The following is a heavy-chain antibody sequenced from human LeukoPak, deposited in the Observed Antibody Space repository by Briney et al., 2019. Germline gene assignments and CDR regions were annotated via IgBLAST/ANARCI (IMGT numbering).Heavy chain of an antibody. Sequence: GGSLRLSCEASGFPFSDYWMSWVRQATGKGLEWVANIKQDGSLNFYLDSVKGRFTISRDNARNSLYLQMNSLRAEDTAVFYCAKDPEVSYGWFNRASWGQETVVSVSS. V-gene: IGHV3-7*03. CDR3: AKDPEVSYGWFNRAS. CDR1: GFPFSDYW. CDR2: IKQDGSLN. D-gene: IGHD6-19*01. J-gene: IGHJ5*02.